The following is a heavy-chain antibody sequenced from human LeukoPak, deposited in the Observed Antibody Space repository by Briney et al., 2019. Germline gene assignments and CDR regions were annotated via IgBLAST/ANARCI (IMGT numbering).Heavy chain of an antibody. CDR2: IYYSGST. CDR3: ARAPSDGYNGHYFDY. J-gene: IGHJ4*02. CDR1: DYSISSIYC. Sequence: SETLSLTCTVSDYSISSIYCWGWIRQPPGKGLEWIGYIYYSGSTSYNPSLKSRVTISVDTSKNQFSLKLSSVTAADTAVYYCARAPSDGYNGHYFDYWGQGTLVTVSS. V-gene: IGHV4-61*01. D-gene: IGHD5-24*01.